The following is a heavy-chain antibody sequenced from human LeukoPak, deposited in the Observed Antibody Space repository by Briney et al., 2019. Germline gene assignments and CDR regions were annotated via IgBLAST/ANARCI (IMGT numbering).Heavy chain of an antibody. J-gene: IGHJ4*02. CDR1: GFSLTTYGVG. Sequence: ESGPTLVKPTQTLTLTCTFSGFSLTTYGVGVGWIRQPPGKALEGLALIYWDDEKRYRPSLRTGLTITKDTSKSQVVLTLTNMDPVDTATYYCAHLNFYNDGGYSRAFDYWGQGTLVTVSS. CDR3: AHLNFYNDGGYSRAFDY. CDR2: IYWDDEK. D-gene: IGHD2-15*01. V-gene: IGHV2-5*02.